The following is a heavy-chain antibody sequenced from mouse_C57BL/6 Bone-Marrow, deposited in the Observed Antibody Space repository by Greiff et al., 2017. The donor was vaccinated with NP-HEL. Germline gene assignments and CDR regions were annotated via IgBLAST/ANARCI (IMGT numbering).Heavy chain of an antibody. D-gene: IGHD1-1*01. CDR2: ISSGGDYI. CDR1: GFTFSSYA. J-gene: IGHJ2*01. V-gene: IGHV5-9-1*02. CDR3: TRDRGYYGSSYVDY. Sequence: EVMLVESGEGLVKPGGSLKLSCAASGFTFSSYAMSWVRQTPEKRLEWVAYISSGGDYIYYADTVKGRFTISRDNARDTLYLQMSSLKSEDTAMYYCTRDRGYYGSSYVDYWGQGTTLTVSS.